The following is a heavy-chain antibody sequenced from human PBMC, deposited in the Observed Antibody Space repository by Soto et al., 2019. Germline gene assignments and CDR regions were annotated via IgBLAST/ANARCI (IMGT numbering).Heavy chain of an antibody. CDR3: ASGFVGYSYGIFDY. J-gene: IGHJ4*02. Sequence: QVQLQESGPGLVKPSETLSLTCTVSGGSISSYYWSWIRQPPGKGLEWIGYLYYSGSTNYNPSLKRGGTISVDTSKNQFSLKLSSVTAADTAGYYCASGFVGYSYGIFDYWGQGTLVTVSS. D-gene: IGHD5-18*01. CDR1: GGSISSYY. CDR2: LYYSGST. V-gene: IGHV4-59*01.